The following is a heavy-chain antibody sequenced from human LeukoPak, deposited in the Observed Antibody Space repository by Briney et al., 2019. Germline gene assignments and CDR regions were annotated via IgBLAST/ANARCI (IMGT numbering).Heavy chain of an antibody. Sequence: ASVKVSCKASGYTFTGYYMHWVRQAPGQGLEWMGWINPNSGGTNYAQKFQGRVTMTRDTSISTAYMELSRLRSDDTAVYYCARVWFGVSRWFDPWGQGTLVTVSS. V-gene: IGHV1-2*02. J-gene: IGHJ5*02. D-gene: IGHD3-10*01. CDR1: GYTFTGYY. CDR3: ARVWFGVSRWFDP. CDR2: INPNSGGT.